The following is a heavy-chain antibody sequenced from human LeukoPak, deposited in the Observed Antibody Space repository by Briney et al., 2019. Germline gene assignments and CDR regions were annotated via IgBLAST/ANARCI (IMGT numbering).Heavy chain of an antibody. Sequence: PSETLSLTCTVSGGSISSSSYYWGWIRQPPGKGLEWIGSIYYSGSTYYNPSLKSRVTISVDTSKNQFSLKLSSVTAADTAVYYCARDTGYCSGGSCCSLSWFDPWGQGTLVTVSS. CDR3: ARDTGYCSGGSCCSLSWFDP. CDR1: GGSISSSSYY. CDR2: IYYSGST. D-gene: IGHD2-15*01. V-gene: IGHV4-39*07. J-gene: IGHJ5*02.